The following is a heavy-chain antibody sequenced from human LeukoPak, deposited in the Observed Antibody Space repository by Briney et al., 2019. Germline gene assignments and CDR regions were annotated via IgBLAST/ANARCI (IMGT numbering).Heavy chain of an antibody. D-gene: IGHD3-22*01. CDR2: INHSGST. CDR3: ARKGAYYDSSGYHGAFDI. V-gene: IGHV4-34*01. Sequence: SETLSLTCAVYGGSFSGYYWSWIRQPPGKGLEWIGEINHSGSTNYNPSLKSRVTISVDTSKNQFSLKLSSVTAADTAVYYCARKGAYYDSSGYHGAFDIWGQGTMVTVSS. J-gene: IGHJ3*02. CDR1: GGSFSGYY.